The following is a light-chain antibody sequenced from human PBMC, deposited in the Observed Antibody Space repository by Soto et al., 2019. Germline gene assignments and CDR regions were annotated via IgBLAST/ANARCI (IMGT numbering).Light chain of an antibody. Sequence: DIQMTQSPSTLSASEGDRVTITCRTSQSIDNWLAWYQQKPGKAPKVLIYDASNLESGVPSRFSGSGSGTEFTLTISSLQPDDFATYYCQQYNSYWTWTFGQGTKV. CDR2: DAS. J-gene: IGKJ1*01. CDR3: QQYNSYWTWT. CDR1: QSIDNW. V-gene: IGKV1-5*01.